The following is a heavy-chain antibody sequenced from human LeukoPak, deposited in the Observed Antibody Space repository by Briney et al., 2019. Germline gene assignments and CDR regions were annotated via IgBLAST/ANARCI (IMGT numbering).Heavy chain of an antibody. CDR1: GFTFSSYS. CDR3: ARGGSSWFFYFDY. V-gene: IGHV3-21*01. D-gene: IGHD6-13*01. J-gene: IGHJ4*02. CDR2: ISGSSSYI. Sequence: PGGSLRLSCAASGFTFSSYSMNWVRQAPGKGLEWVSSISGSSSYIYYADSVKGRFTISRDNAKNSLYLQMNSLRAEDTAVYYCARGGSSWFFYFDYWGQGTLVTVSS.